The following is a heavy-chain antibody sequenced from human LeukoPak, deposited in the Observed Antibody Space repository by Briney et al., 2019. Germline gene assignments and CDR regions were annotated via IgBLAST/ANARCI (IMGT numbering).Heavy chain of an antibody. J-gene: IGHJ4*02. CDR2: IYYSGST. CDR3: ARGLIPGYYFDY. Sequence: SETLSVTCTVSGGSISSYYWSWIRQPPGKGLEWIGYIYYSGSTNYNPSLKSRVTISVDTSKNQFSLKLSSVTAADTAVYYCARGLIPGYYFDYWGQGTLVTVSS. V-gene: IGHV4-59*01. CDR1: GGSISSYY. D-gene: IGHD1-14*01.